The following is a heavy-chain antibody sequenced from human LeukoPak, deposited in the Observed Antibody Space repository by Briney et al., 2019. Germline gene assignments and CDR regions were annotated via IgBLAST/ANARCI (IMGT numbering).Heavy chain of an antibody. CDR2: ISAYNGNT. D-gene: IGHD3-22*01. J-gene: IGHJ4*02. CDR1: GYTFTSYG. V-gene: IGHV1-18*01. Sequence: ASVKVSCKASGYTFTSYGISWVRQAPGQGLEWMGWISAYNGNTNYAQKLQGRVTMTTDTSTSTAYMELRSLRSDDTAVYYCARDRLYDSDSSFDYWGQGTLVTVSS. CDR3: ARDRLYDSDSSFDY.